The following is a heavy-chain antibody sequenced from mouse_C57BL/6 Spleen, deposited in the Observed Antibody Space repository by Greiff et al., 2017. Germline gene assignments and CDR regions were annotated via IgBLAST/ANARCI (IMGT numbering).Heavy chain of an antibody. D-gene: IGHD1-1*01. CDR3: ARHEEDYYGSSYDFDY. CDR2: FYPGSGSI. J-gene: IGHJ2*01. V-gene: IGHV1-62-2*01. CDR1: GYTFTEYT. Sequence: VKLQESGAELVKPGASVKLSCKASGYTFTEYTIHWVKQRSGQGLEWIGWFYPGSGSIKYNEKFKDKATLTADKSSSTVYMELSRLTSEDSAVYFCARHEEDYYGSSYDFDYWGQGTTLTVSS.